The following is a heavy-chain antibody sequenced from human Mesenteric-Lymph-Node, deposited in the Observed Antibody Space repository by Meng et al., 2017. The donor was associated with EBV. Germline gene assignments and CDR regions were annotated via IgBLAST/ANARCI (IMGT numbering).Heavy chain of an antibody. CDR1: GGSFSGSS. J-gene: IGHJ5*02. CDR3: ARQGYCRTTTCSTWFDP. Sequence: LLTPSDTCSPPCVIYGGSFSGSSWNWIRQAPGKGLEWIGKIHHSETADYNPSLEDRVIISADTSKNQFSLKLTSVTAADTAVYYCARQGYCRTTTCSTWFDPWGQGTLVTVSS. CDR2: IHHSETA. D-gene: IGHD2-2*01. V-gene: IGHV4-34*01.